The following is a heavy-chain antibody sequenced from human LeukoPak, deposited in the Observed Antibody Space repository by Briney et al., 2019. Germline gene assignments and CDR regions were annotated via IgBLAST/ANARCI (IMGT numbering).Heavy chain of an antibody. CDR2: IYTSGST. CDR3: AIYDSSGAYFQH. Sequence: SETLSLTCTVSGGSISSYYWTWIRQPAGQGLEWIARIYTSGSTDFYPSLKSRVTMSVDTSKNQFSLRLTSVTAADTAVYFCAIYDSSGAYFQHWGQGTLVTVSS. CDR1: GGSISSYY. J-gene: IGHJ1*01. D-gene: IGHD3-22*01. V-gene: IGHV4-4*07.